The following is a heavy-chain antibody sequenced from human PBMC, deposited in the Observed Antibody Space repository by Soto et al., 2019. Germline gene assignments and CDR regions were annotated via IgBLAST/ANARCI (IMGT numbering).Heavy chain of an antibody. Sequence: QVQLQESGPGLVKPSQTLSLTCTVSGGSISSGGYYWSWIRQHPGKGLEWIGYIYYSGSTYYNPSPKSRVTISXXTXKXXCALKLSSVTAADTAVYYCARDARNRFGESYGMDVWGQGTTVTVSS. D-gene: IGHD3-10*01. CDR1: GGSISSGGYY. CDR2: IYYSGST. CDR3: ARDARNRFGESYGMDV. V-gene: IGHV4-31*03. J-gene: IGHJ6*02.